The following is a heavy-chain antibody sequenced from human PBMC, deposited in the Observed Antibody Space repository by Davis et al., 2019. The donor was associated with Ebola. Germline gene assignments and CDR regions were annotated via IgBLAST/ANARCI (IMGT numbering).Heavy chain of an antibody. Sequence: GESLKISCAASGFTFSSYAMSWVRQAPGKGLEWVSAISGSGGSTYYADSVKGRFTISRDNSKNTLYLQMNSLRAEDTAVYYCAKPYSSRIDAFDIWGQGTMVTVSS. CDR2: ISGSGGST. CDR3: AKPYSSRIDAFDI. CDR1: GFTFSSYA. J-gene: IGHJ3*02. D-gene: IGHD6-13*01. V-gene: IGHV3-23*01.